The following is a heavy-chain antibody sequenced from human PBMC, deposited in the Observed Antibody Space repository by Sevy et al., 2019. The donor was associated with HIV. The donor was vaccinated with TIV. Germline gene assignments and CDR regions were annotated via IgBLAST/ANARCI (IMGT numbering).Heavy chain of an antibody. D-gene: IGHD6-13*01. CDR3: VRAIATVDSF. Sequence: GGSLRLSCVASGFSLNTYWMLWVRQAPGKGLEWVANINQDTSVNYYADSVKGRFTISRDNARNLVSLQMNILRVKDTALYYCVRAIATVDSFWGQGTLVTVSS. CDR1: GFSLNTYW. V-gene: IGHV3-7*01. J-gene: IGHJ4*02. CDR2: INQDTSVN.